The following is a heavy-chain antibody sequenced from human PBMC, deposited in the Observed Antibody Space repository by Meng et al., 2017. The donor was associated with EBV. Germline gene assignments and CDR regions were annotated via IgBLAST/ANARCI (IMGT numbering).Heavy chain of an antibody. D-gene: IGHD6-13*01. CDR1: GGTFSRYA. CDR2: IIPIFGTA. J-gene: IGHJ4*02. CDR3: ARAEIAAAGRLDY. Sequence: QVQLVQSGGGGKKPGSSVEVSCKASGGTFSRYAISWVRQAPGQGLEWMGGIIPIFGTANYAQKFQGRVTITADKSTSTAYMELSSLRSEDTAVYYCARAEIAAAGRLDYWGQGTLVTVSS. V-gene: IGHV1-69*06.